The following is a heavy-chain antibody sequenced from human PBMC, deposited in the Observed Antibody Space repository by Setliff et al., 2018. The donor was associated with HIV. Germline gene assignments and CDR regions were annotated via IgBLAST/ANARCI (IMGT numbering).Heavy chain of an antibody. CDR3: ARGGRKDLTDN. J-gene: IGHJ4*02. CDR2: IYSTGNT. Sequence: PSETLSLTCNVSGGSISSGRYFWSWIRQPPGGGLEWIGYIYSTGNTYYNPSLKSRVSISLDTSENQFSLNLTSVTVADTAVYYCARGGRKDLTDNWGQGSLVTVSS. D-gene: IGHD2-21*02. CDR1: GGSISSGRYF. V-gene: IGHV4-31*03.